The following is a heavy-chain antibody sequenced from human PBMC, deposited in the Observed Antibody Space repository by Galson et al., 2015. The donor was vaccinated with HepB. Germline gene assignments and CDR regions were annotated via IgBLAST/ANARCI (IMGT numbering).Heavy chain of an antibody. V-gene: IGHV1-2*02. Sequence: SVKVSCKASGYTFTGYYMHWVRQAPGQGLEWMGWINPNSGGTNYAQKFQGRVTMTRDTSISTAYMELSRLRSDDTAVYYCARVTTGTLYYYYYMDVWGKGTTVTVSS. J-gene: IGHJ6*03. CDR3: ARVTTGTLYYYYYMDV. D-gene: IGHD1-1*01. CDR2: INPNSGGT. CDR1: GYTFTGYY.